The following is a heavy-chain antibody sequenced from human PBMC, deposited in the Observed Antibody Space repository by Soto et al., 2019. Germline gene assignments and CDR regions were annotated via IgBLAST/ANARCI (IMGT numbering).Heavy chain of an antibody. CDR1: GGTFAISV. Sequence: QVQLVQSGAELKKPGSSVKVSCKASGGTFAISVFNWVRQAPGQGLEWMGGIISIFGTPNYSQKILGRVTITEDESTSTVYIELRNLRTENTTIYYWAGDLGSGYEPGDYWGQGTQVTVSS. J-gene: IGHJ4*02. D-gene: IGHD5-12*01. CDR3: AGDLGSGYEPGDY. CDR2: IISIFGTP. V-gene: IGHV1-69*12.